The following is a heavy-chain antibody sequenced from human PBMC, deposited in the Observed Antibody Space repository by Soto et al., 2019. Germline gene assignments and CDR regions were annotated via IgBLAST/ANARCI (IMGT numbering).Heavy chain of an antibody. CDR1: GASVTSSTYY. D-gene: IGHD4-17*01. CDR2: IYYSGST. J-gene: IGHJ6*02. V-gene: IGHV4-39*01. CDR3: ANDYGDYKSYYGMDV. Sequence: QLQLQESGPGLVKPSETLSLTCTVSGASVTSSTYYWGWIRQPPGKGLEWIGSIYYSGSTYYNPYLRSRVSISVDTSKNQVSLKLTSVTAADTAVYYCANDYGDYKSYYGMDVWGQGTTGTVSS.